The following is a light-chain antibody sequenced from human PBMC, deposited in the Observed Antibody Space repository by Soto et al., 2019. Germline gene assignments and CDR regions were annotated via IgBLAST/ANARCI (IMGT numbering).Light chain of an antibody. CDR1: SRDVGGYNY. CDR3: SSYTSSSTLV. V-gene: IGLV2-14*01. CDR2: DVS. J-gene: IGLJ2*01. Sequence: QSALTQPASVSGSPGQSITISCTGTSRDVGGYNYVSWYQQHPGKAPKLMIYDVSNRPSGVSNRFSGSKSGNTASLTISGLQAEDAADDYCSSYTSSSTLVFGGGTKVTVL.